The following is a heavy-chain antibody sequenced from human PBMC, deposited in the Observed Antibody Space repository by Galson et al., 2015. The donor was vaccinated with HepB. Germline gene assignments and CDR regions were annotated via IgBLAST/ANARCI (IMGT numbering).Heavy chain of an antibody. Sequence: SLRLSCAASGFTLSDYYMDRVRQAPEKGLEWVGRTRNKANSFTTEYAASVKGRFTISRDDSKNSLYLQMNSLKTEDTAVHYCTRRSGWNRHSQRAMDIWGKGTTVTVSS. CDR2: TRNKANSFTT. J-gene: IGHJ6*03. CDR1: GFTLSDYY. V-gene: IGHV3-72*01. CDR3: TRRSGWNRHSQRAMDI. D-gene: IGHD1-1*01.